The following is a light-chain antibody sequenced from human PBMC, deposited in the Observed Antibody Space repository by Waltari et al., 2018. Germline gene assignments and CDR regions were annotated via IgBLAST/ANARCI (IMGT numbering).Light chain of an antibody. CDR1: QSVLYSSNNKNY. CDR3: HQYYNIPFT. J-gene: IGKJ3*01. Sequence: IVMTQSPDALAVSLGERATINSKSTQSVLYSSNNKNYLAWYQQKPGQPPKLLIYWASTRESGVPDRLSGSGSGTDFTLTISSLQAEDVAVYYCHQYYNIPFTFGPGTKVDIK. V-gene: IGKV4-1*01. CDR2: WAS.